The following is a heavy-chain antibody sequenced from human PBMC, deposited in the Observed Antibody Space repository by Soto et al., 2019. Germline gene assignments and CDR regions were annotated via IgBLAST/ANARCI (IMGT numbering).Heavy chain of an antibody. V-gene: IGHV3-21*01. Sequence: GGSLRLSCAASGFTFSSYSMNWVRQAPGKGLEWVSSISSSSSYTYYADSVKGRFTISRDNAKNSLYLQMNSLRAEDTAVFYCAREGLAARPYYYGMDVWGQGTTVTVSS. J-gene: IGHJ6*02. CDR1: GFTFSSYS. CDR3: AREGLAARPYYYGMDV. CDR2: ISSSSSYT. D-gene: IGHD6-6*01.